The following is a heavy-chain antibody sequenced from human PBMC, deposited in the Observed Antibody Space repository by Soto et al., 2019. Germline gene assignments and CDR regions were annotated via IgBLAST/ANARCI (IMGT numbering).Heavy chain of an antibody. D-gene: IGHD3-22*01. Sequence: GGSLRLSCAASAFTFNNYAMSWVRQAPGKGLEWVSGIGGSGRTTYYADSVKGRFTISRDNSNNTLFLQMNSLRAEDTAVYYCARSRYSDSSGDFYDYWGQGTLVTVSS. CDR1: AFTFNNYA. J-gene: IGHJ4*02. CDR2: IGGSGRTT. CDR3: ARSRYSDSSGDFYDY. V-gene: IGHV3-23*01.